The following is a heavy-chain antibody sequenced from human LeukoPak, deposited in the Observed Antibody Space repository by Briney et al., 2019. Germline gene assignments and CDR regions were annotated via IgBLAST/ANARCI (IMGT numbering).Heavy chain of an antibody. CDR2: IYNGGST. CDR3: ARGSYDSSGYFHSNFDY. J-gene: IGHJ4*02. Sequence: GGSLRLSCAASGFTVSSNYMSWVRQAPGKGLEWVSVIYNGGSTYYADSVKGRFTISRDNSKNTLYLQMNSLRAEDTAVYYCARGSYDSSGYFHSNFDYWGQGTLVTVSS. V-gene: IGHV3-66*01. D-gene: IGHD3-22*01. CDR1: GFTVSSNY.